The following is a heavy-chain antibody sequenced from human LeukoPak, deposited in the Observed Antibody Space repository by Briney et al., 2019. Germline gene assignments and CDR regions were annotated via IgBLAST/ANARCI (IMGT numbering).Heavy chain of an antibody. V-gene: IGHV3-30*18. CDR2: ISYDGSNK. D-gene: IGHD6-19*01. CDR3: AKDSSGWYTVDAFDI. J-gene: IGHJ3*02. Sequence: GRSLRLSCAASGFTFSSYGMHWVRQAPGKGLEWVAVISYDGSNKYYADSVKGRFTISRDNSKNTLYLQMNSLRAEDTAVYYCAKDSSGWYTVDAFDIWGQGTMVTVSS. CDR1: GFTFSSYG.